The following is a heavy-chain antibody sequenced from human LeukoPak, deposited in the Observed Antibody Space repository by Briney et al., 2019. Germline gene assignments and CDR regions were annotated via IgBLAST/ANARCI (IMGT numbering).Heavy chain of an antibody. J-gene: IGHJ2*01. CDR1: GGSFSGYY. CDR2: INHSEGT. Sequence: PSETLSLTCAVYGGSFSGYYWSWIRQPPGKGLEWIGEINHSEGTNYNPSLKSRVTISVDTSKNQFSLKLSSVTAVDTAVYYCARVRYQRRSYWYFDLWGRGTLDTVSS. V-gene: IGHV4-34*01. CDR3: ARVRYQRRSYWYFDL. D-gene: IGHD2-2*01.